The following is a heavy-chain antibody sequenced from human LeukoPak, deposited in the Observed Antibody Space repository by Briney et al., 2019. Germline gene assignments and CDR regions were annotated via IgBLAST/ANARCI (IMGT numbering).Heavy chain of an antibody. Sequence: GGSLRLSCAASGFTFSNYWMTWVRRAPGKGLEWVANIRRDGSETHYVDSVMGRFTISRDNAESSLYLQLSSLGAEDTAVYYCVRGGLYHYSGTSGDYWGQGTLVTVSS. V-gene: IGHV3-7*01. CDR1: GFTFSNYW. D-gene: IGHD1-26*01. CDR2: IRRDGSET. CDR3: VRGGLYHYSGTSGDY. J-gene: IGHJ4*02.